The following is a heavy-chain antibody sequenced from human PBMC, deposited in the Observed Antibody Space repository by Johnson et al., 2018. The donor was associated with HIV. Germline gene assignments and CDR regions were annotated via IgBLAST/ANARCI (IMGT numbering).Heavy chain of an antibody. J-gene: IGHJ3*02. D-gene: IGHD1-1*01. V-gene: IGHV3-74*01. Sequence: VQLVESGGDLVQPGGSLRLSCVGSGFTFSTNWMHWVRQAPGKGLVWVSRINSDGSSTSYADSVKGRFTISRDNSKNTLYLQMNSLRAEDTAVYYCAREGTLGAFDIWGQGTMVTVSS. CDR1: GFTFSTNW. CDR2: INSDGSST. CDR3: AREGTLGAFDI.